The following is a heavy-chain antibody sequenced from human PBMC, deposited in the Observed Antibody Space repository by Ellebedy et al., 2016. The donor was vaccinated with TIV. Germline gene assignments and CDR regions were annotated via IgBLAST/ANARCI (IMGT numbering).Heavy chain of an antibody. CDR2: VSSGGDTT. V-gene: IGHV3-23*01. J-gene: IGHJ4*02. CDR1: GFIFSNYA. CDR3: AKNTAPVNIFSRYFDY. Sequence: GGSLRLXCAASGFIFSNYAISWVRQAPGKGLEWVSIVSSGGDTTFYADSAKGRFTISRDNSKNTVYLQMNNLRADDTAVYYCAKNTAPVNIFSRYFDYWGQGVLVTVSS. D-gene: IGHD2/OR15-2a*01.